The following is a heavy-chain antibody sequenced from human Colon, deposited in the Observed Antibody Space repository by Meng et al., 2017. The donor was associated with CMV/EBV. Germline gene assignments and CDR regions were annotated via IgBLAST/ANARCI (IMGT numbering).Heavy chain of an antibody. CDR3: ARHTNDYSEYYFDY. CDR1: GGSSHGAYY. Sequence: SGGSSHGAYYWSWIRQYPGRGLEWIGYIYHSGSTYYSPSLRGRLTISVDTSKNQFSLMLNSVTAADTALYYCARHTNDYSEYYFDYWGPGTLVTVSS. CDR2: IYHSGST. D-gene: IGHD4-11*01. V-gene: IGHV4-31*02. J-gene: IGHJ4*02.